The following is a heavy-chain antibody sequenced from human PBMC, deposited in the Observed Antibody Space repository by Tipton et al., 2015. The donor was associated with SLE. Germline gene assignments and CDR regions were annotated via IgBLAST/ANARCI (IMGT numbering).Heavy chain of an antibody. Sequence: TLSLTCTVSGGSISSYYWSWIRQPPGKGLEWIGYIYYSGSTTYNPSLKSRVTISVDTSKNQFSLKLSSVTAADTAVYYCATHSSRTGDYWGQGTLVTVSS. J-gene: IGHJ4*02. CDR3: ATHSSRTGDY. D-gene: IGHD6-13*01. CDR1: GGSISSYY. CDR2: IYYSGST. V-gene: IGHV4-59*01.